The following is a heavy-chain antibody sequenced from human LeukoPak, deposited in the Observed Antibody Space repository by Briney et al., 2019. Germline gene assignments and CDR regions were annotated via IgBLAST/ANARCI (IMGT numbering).Heavy chain of an antibody. Sequence: GGSLRLSCAASGFTFSYAWMNWVRQAPGKGLEWVGRVKSKTHGATTDYAAPVKGRFTISRDDSEHTLYLQMNSLKTEDTAVYYCTTDIDYYGSGTYYNNLCWGQGTLVTVSS. CDR1: GFTFSYAW. CDR3: TTDIDYYGSGTYYNNLC. V-gene: IGHV3-15*01. D-gene: IGHD3-10*01. J-gene: IGHJ4*02. CDR2: VKSKTHGATT.